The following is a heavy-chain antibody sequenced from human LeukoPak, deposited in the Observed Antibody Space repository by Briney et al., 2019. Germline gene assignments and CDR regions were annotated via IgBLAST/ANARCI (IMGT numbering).Heavy chain of an antibody. CDR2: ISYDGSNK. CDR3: ARESELLYLEGSFGY. CDR1: GFTFSTYA. D-gene: IGHD3-10*01. V-gene: IGHV3-30-3*01. J-gene: IGHJ4*02. Sequence: GGSLRLSCAASGFTFSTYAMHWVRQAPGKGLEWVAVISYDGSNKYYADSVKGQFTISRDNSKSTLSLQMSSLRAEDTAVYYCARESELLYLEGSFGYWGQGTLVTVSS.